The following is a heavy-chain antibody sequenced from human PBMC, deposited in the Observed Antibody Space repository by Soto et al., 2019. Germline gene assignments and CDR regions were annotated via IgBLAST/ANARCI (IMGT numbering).Heavy chain of an antibody. D-gene: IGHD2-15*01. CDR1: GGTFSSYA. CDR3: ARAPGDCSGGSCYSPFYYGMDV. V-gene: IGHV1-69*01. Sequence: QVQLVQSGAEVKKPGSSVKVSCKASGGTFSSYAISWVRQAPGQGLEWMGGIIPIFGTANYAQKFQGRVTITADESTSTAYMGLSSLRSEDTAVYYCARAPGDCSGGSCYSPFYYGMDVWGQGTTVTVSS. J-gene: IGHJ6*02. CDR2: IIPIFGTA.